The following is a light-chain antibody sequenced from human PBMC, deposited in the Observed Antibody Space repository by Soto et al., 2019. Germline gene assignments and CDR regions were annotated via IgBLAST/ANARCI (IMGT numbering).Light chain of an antibody. CDR2: DVS. J-gene: IGKJ2*01. Sequence: DIQMTQSPSTLSASIGDRVTISCRASQNINGRLAWYQQKPGRAPKLLIYDVSTLETGVPSSFSGRASGTDFTLTIGSLQPDDFATYYCQQYDMYPYTFGQGTKLDIQ. V-gene: IGKV1-5*01. CDR3: QQYDMYPYT. CDR1: QNINGR.